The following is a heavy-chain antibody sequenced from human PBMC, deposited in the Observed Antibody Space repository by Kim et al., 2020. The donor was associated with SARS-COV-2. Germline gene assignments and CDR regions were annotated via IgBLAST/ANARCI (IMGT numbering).Heavy chain of an antibody. CDR1: GFTFSSYG. CDR3: AKTVLEVYDFWSGYSRGKNGMDV. V-gene: IGHV3-30*18. J-gene: IGHJ6*02. CDR2: ISYDGSNK. Sequence: GGSLRLSCAASGFTFSSYGMHWVRQAPGKGLEWVAVISYDGSNKYYADSVKGRFTISRDNSKNTLYLQMNSLRAEDTAVYYCAKTVLEVYDFWSGYSRGKNGMDVWGQGTTVTVSS. D-gene: IGHD3-3*01.